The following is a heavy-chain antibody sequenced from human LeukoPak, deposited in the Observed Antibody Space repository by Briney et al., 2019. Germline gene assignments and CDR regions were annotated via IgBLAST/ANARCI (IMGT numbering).Heavy chain of an antibody. CDR1: GGSISTYY. CDR2: ISYSGST. CDR3: ARAQLNLVVDFGMAV. J-gene: IGHJ6*02. Sequence: PSETLSLTCTVSGGSISTYYWTWIRQPPGKGLEWIGYISYSGSTNYNPSLKSRVTFSVDRSKSQFSLKLSSVPAANSAVYYCARAQLNLVVDFGMAVWGQGTTVTVSS. D-gene: IGHD2-2*01. V-gene: IGHV4-59*01.